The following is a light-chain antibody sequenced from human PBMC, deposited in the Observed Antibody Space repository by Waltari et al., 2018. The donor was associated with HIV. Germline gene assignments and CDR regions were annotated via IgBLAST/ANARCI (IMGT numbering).Light chain of an antibody. V-gene: IGLV3-25*03. CDR1: ALPKQY. J-gene: IGLJ3*02. CDR2: KDT. Sequence: GQTAKITCSGDALPKQYAYWYQQKPGQAPVVMIYKDTERPSGIPERFSASTSGTTVTLTISGVQAEDEADYYCQSADNSGSYQVFGGGTKLTVL. CDR3: QSADNSGSYQV.